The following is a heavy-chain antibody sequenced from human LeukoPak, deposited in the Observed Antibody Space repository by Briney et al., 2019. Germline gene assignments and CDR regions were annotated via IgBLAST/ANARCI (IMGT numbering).Heavy chain of an antibody. V-gene: IGHV3-30*02. J-gene: IGHJ5*02. D-gene: IGHD5-18*01. CDR2: IRYDGSNK. Sequence: GGSLRLSCAASGFTFSSYGMHWVRQAPGKGLEWVAFIRYDGSNKYYADSVKGRFTISRDNSKNTLYLQMNSLRAEDTAVYYCARGRVSYGFRGRWFDPWGQGTLVTVSS. CDR1: GFTFSSYG. CDR3: ARGRVSYGFRGRWFDP.